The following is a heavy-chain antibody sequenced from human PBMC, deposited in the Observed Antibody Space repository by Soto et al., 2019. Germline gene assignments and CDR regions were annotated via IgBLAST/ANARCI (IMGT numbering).Heavy chain of an antibody. Sequence: SVQVSCNASGGTFSSYAISWVRQAPGQGLEWMGGIIPIFGTANYAQKFQGRVTITADESTSTAYMELSSLRSEDTAVYYCARGERQWPDGNDIWGQGTMVIVSS. CDR2: IIPIFGTA. V-gene: IGHV1-69*13. CDR3: ARGERQWPDGNDI. CDR1: GGTFSSYA. J-gene: IGHJ3*02. D-gene: IGHD6-19*01.